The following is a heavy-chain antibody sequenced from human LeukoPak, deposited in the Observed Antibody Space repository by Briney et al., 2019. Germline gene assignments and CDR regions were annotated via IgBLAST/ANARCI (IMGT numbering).Heavy chain of an antibody. CDR3: AREYCSSTSCYTGEWFDP. CDR2: IYYSGST. CDR1: GGSISSYY. D-gene: IGHD2-2*02. J-gene: IGHJ5*02. Sequence: SETLSLTCTVSGGSISSYYLSWIRQPPGKGLEWIGYIYYSGSTNYNPPLKSRVTISVDTSKNQFSLKLSSVTAADTAVYYCAREYCSSTSCYTGEWFDPWGQGTLVTVSS. V-gene: IGHV4-59*01.